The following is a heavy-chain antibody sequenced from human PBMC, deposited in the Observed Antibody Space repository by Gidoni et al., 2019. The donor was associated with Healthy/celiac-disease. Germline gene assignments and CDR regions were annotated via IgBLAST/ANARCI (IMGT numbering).Heavy chain of an antibody. CDR3: ARDIYCSGTSCYMGGGDAFDV. CDR2: IRAYSGDA. Sequence: QVHLVQSGAEVQQPRAPVQASCKASGYTFTSYGICSVRQAPGTGLEWMGWIRAYSGDANYAQKLQGRVTMTTDTSTSTAYMEMRSLRSDDTAVYYCARDIYCSGTSCYMGGGDAFDVWGQGTMVTVSS. V-gene: IGHV1-18*04. D-gene: IGHD2-2*02. J-gene: IGHJ3*01. CDR1: GYTFTSYG.